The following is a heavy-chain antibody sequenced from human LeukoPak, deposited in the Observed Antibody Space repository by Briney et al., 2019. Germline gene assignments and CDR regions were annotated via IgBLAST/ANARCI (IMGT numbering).Heavy chain of an antibody. CDR3: AIITGTIEYDAFDI. J-gene: IGHJ3*02. V-gene: IGHV1-24*01. Sequence: ASVKVSCKVSGYTLTELSMHWVRQAPGKGLEWMGGFDPEDGETIYAQKFQGRVTMTEDTSTDTAYMELSSLRSEDTAVYYCAIITGTIEYDAFDIWGQGTMVTVSS. D-gene: IGHD1-7*01. CDR2: FDPEDGET. CDR1: GYTLTELS.